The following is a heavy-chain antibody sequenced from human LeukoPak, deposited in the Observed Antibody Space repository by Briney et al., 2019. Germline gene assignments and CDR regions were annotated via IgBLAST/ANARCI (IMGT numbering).Heavy chain of an antibody. CDR3: AKARGSGSLDYFDY. Sequence: GGSLRLSCGASGFTFSTYSMNWVRQAPGKGLEWVSGISWNSGSIGYADSVKGRFTISRDNAKNSLYLQMNSLRAEDMALYYCAKARGSGSLDYFDYWGQGTLVTVSS. CDR2: ISWNSGSI. D-gene: IGHD3-10*01. CDR1: GFTFSTYS. J-gene: IGHJ4*02. V-gene: IGHV3-9*03.